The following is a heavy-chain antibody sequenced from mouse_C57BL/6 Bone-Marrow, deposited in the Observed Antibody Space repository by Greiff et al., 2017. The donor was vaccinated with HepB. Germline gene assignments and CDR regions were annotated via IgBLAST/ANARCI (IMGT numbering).Heavy chain of an antibody. CDR3: ARDSPITTVVATDYAMDY. CDR2: IGPGSGST. D-gene: IGHD1-1*01. V-gene: IGHV1-77*01. J-gene: IGHJ4*01. CDR1: GYTFTDYY. Sequence: QVQLQQSGAELVKPGASVKISCKASGYTFTDYYINWVKQRPGQGLEWIGKIGPGSGSTYYNEKFKGKATLTADKSSSTAYMQLSSLTSEDSAVYFCARDSPITTVVATDYAMDYWGQGTSVTVAS.